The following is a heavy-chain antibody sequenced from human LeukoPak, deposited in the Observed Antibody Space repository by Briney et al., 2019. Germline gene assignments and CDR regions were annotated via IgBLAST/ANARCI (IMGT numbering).Heavy chain of an antibody. V-gene: IGHV3-9*01. Sequence: GGSLRLSCAASGFTFDDYAMHWVRQAPGKGLEWVSGISWNSGSIGYADSVKGRFTISRDNAKNSLYLQMNSLRAEDTAVYYCARQAGVTWGQGTLVTVSS. CDR1: GFTFDDYA. CDR3: ARQAGVT. CDR2: ISWNSGSI. D-gene: IGHD6-19*01. J-gene: IGHJ5*02.